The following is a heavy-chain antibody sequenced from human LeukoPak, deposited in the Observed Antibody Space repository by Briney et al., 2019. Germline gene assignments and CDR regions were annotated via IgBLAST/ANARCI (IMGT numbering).Heavy chain of an antibody. V-gene: IGHV4-34*01. J-gene: IGHJ4*02. D-gene: IGHD5-24*01. CDR3: ASLMATRRRPFDY. CDR1: GGSFSGYY. CDR2: INHSGST. Sequence: SETLSLTCAVYGGSFSGYYWSWIRQPPGKGLEWIGEINHSGSTNCNPSLKSRVTISVDTSKNQFSLKLSSVTAADTAVYYCASLMATRRRPFDYWGQGTLVTVSS.